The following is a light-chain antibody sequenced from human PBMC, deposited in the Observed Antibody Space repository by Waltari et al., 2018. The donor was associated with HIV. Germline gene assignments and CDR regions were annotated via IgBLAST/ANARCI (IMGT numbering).Light chain of an antibody. CDR2: INSDGSH. Sequence: QVVLTQSPSASASLGASVKLTCPLSSGYSNHALAWHQQQSEKGPRYLMKINSDGSHNKGDGIPDRFSGSSSGAERYLTISSLQSEDEADYYCLTWDTGIGVFGGGTKLTVL. V-gene: IGLV4-69*01. CDR1: SGYSNHA. CDR3: LTWDTGIGV. J-gene: IGLJ2*01.